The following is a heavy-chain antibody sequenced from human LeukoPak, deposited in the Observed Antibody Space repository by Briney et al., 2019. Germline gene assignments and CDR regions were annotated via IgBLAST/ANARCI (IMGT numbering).Heavy chain of an antibody. Sequence: ASVKVSCKASGYTFTNYGISWVRRAPGQGLEYMGWISAYNGNTNYAQNLQGRVTMTTGTSTSTAYMELRSLRSDDTAVYYCARHYYDSSAYPFDYWGQGTLVTVSS. CDR1: GYTFTNYG. J-gene: IGHJ4*02. D-gene: IGHD3-22*01. V-gene: IGHV1-18*01. CDR2: ISAYNGNT. CDR3: ARHYYDSSAYPFDY.